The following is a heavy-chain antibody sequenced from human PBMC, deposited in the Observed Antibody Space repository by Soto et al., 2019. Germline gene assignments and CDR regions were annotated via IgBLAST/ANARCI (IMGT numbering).Heavy chain of an antibody. Sequence: ETLSLTCTVSGGSISSYYWSWIRQSPGKGLEWNGYTSNSAPTIYNPSLKSRVTISVDTSKNQFSLRLSSVTAADTAVYYCARVWFYYDSSGYYYAYKFDYWGQGTLVTVSS. D-gene: IGHD3-22*01. V-gene: IGHV4-59*08. CDR1: GGSISSYY. CDR2: TSNSAPT. J-gene: IGHJ4*02. CDR3: ARVWFYYDSSGYYYAYKFDY.